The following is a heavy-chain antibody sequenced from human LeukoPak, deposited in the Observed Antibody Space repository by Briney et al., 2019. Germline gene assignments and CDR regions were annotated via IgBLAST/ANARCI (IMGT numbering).Heavy chain of an antibody. J-gene: IGHJ4*02. CDR2: INPNSGGT. CDR3: ARAPKSYDFWSGYSLYFDY. D-gene: IGHD3-3*01. Sequence: VASVKVSCKVSRYTLTELSMHWVRQAPGQGLEWMGWINPNSGGTNYAQKFQGRVTMTRDTSISTAYMELSRLRSDDTAVYYCARAPKSYDFWSGYSLYFDYWGQGTLVTVSS. V-gene: IGHV1-2*02. CDR1: RYTLTELS.